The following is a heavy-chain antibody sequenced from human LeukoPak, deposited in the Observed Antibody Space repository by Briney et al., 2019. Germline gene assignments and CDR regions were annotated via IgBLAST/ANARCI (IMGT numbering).Heavy chain of an antibody. CDR1: GGSISSYY. D-gene: IGHD5-18*01. CDR2: IYYSGST. V-gene: IGHV4-59*01. J-gene: IGHJ4*02. CDR3: ARGMVDTAMATDY. Sequence: NPSETLSLTCTVSGGSISSYYWSWIRQPPGKGLEWIGYIYYSGSTNYNPSLKSRVTISVDTSKNQFSLKLSSVTAADTAVYYCARGMVDTAMATDYWGQGTLVTVSS.